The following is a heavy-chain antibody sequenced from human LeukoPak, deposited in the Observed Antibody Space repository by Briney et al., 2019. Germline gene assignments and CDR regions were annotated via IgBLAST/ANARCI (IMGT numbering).Heavy chain of an antibody. J-gene: IGHJ5*02. Sequence: SETLSLTCAVYGGSFSGYYWSWIRQPPGKGLEWIGEINHSGSTNYNPSLKSRVTISVDTSKNQFSLKLSSVTAADTAVYYCARQAAVVVIHWFDPWGQGTLVTVSS. CDR1: GGSFSGYY. D-gene: IGHD3-22*01. CDR3: ARQAAVVVIHWFDP. CDR2: INHSGST. V-gene: IGHV4-34*01.